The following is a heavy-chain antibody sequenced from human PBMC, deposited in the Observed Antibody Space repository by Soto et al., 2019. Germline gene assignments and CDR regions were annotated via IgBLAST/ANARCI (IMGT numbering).Heavy chain of an antibody. D-gene: IGHD3-22*01. CDR3: ARAGAPGVYYDSSGYYSEDPYYFDY. CDR1: GGSISSGDYY. J-gene: IGHJ4*02. CDR2: IYYSGST. Sequence: SETLSLTCTVSGGSISSGDYYWSWIRQPPGKGLEWIGYIYYSGSTYYNPSLKSRVTISVDTSKNQFSLKPSSVTAADTAVYYCARAGAPGVYYDSSGYYSEDPYYFDYWGQGTLVTVSS. V-gene: IGHV4-30-4*01.